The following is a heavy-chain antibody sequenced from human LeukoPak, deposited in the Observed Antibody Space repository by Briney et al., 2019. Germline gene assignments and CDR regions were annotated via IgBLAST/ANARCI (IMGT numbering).Heavy chain of an antibody. CDR2: IYYSGST. D-gene: IGHD4-17*01. J-gene: IGHJ4*02. CDR1: GGSISSYY. V-gene: IGHV4-59*08. CDR3: ARSDYGDYRMGYYFDY. Sequence: PSETLSLTCTVSGGSISSYYWSWIRQPPGKGLEWIGYIYYSGSTNYNPSLKSRVTISVDTSKNQFSLKLSSVTAADTAVYYCARSDYGDYRMGYYFDYWGQGTLVTVSS.